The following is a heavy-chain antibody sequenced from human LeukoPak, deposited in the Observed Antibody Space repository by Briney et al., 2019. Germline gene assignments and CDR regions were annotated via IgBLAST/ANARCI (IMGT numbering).Heavy chain of an antibody. D-gene: IGHD5-18*01. CDR1: GFTFSSYA. J-gene: IGHJ5*02. Sequence: GRSLRLSCAASGFTFSSYAMHWVRQAPGKGLEWVAVISYDGSNKYYADSVKGRFTISRDNSKNTLYLQMNSLRAEDTAVYYCARDSGYSYGSLESWFDPWGQGTLVTVSS. V-gene: IGHV3-30-3*01. CDR3: ARDSGYSYGSLESWFDP. CDR2: ISYDGSNK.